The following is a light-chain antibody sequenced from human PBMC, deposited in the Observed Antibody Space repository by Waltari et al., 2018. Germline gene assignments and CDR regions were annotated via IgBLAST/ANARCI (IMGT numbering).Light chain of an antibody. CDR2: RAS. CDR1: QSIYSW. V-gene: IGKV1-5*03. J-gene: IGKJ4*01. Sequence: DIQLTQSPSTLSASVGDRVTITCRASQSIYSWLAWYQQKPEKAPKLLIYRASSLESGVPSRFSGSGSGTEFTRTISSLQPDDLATYYCQQYNSYSPVTFGGGTKVEIK. CDR3: QQYNSYSPVT.